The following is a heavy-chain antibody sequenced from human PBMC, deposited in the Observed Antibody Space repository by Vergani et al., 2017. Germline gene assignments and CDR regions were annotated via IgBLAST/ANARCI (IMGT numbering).Heavy chain of an antibody. CDR2: IYYSGST. D-gene: IGHD1-26*01. Sequence: QVQLQESGPGLVKPSETLSLTCTVSGSSISSYYWSWIRQPPGKGLEWIGYIYYSGSTNYNPSLKSRVTISVDTSKNQFSLKLSSVTAADTAVYYCARVGYSGSPGAFDIWGQGTMVTVSS. J-gene: IGHJ3*02. CDR3: ARVGYSGSPGAFDI. V-gene: IGHV4-59*01. CDR1: GSSISSYY.